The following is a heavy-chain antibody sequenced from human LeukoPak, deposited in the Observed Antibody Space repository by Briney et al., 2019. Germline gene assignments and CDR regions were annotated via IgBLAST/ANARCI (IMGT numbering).Heavy chain of an antibody. CDR2: INSDGSST. J-gene: IGHJ6*04. CDR3: ARDRNIVVVPAALPSSYYGMDV. CDR1: GFTFSSYW. Sequence: PGGSLRLSCAASGFTFSSYWMHCVRQAPGKGLVWVSRINSDGSSTSYADSVKGRFTISRDNAKNTLYLQMNSLRAEDTAVYYCARDRNIVVVPAALPSSYYGMDVWGKGTTVTVSS. V-gene: IGHV3-74*01. D-gene: IGHD2-2*01.